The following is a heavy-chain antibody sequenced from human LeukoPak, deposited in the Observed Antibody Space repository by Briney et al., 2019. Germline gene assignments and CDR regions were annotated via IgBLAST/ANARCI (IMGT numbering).Heavy chain of an antibody. D-gene: IGHD1-26*01. Sequence: PSETLSLTCTVSGGSISTYYWSWIRQPPGKGLEYIGYIYYSGSTNYNPSLKSRVTISVDTSKNQFSLKLSSVTAADTAVYYCARSPIRSGSNLFDCWGQGTLVTVSS. J-gene: IGHJ4*02. CDR2: IYYSGST. CDR3: ARSPIRSGSNLFDC. V-gene: IGHV4-59*01. CDR1: GGSISTYY.